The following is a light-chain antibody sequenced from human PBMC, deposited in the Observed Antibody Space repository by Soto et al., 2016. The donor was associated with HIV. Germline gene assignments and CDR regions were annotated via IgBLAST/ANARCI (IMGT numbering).Light chain of an antibody. J-gene: IGKJ4*01. CDR2: AAS. CDR1: QAIGNY. V-gene: IGKV1-27*01. Sequence: DFQLTQSPSSLSASVGDRVTISCRASQAIGNYLAWYQQQPGRAPKLLISAASTLQSGVPSRFRGSGSGTDFTLTISSLQPQDIATYYCTKYNGPRALIFGGGTKVEI. CDR3: TKYNGPRALI.